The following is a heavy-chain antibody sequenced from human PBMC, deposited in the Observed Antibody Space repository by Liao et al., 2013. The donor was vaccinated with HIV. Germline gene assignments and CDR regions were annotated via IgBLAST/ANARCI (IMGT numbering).Heavy chain of an antibody. D-gene: IGHD3-9*01. CDR1: GGSISSYQ. Sequence: QVQLQESGPGLVKPSETLPLTCTVSGGSISSYQWNWIRQPAGKGLEWIGRIYTSGSTNYNPSLKSRVTMSVDTSKNQFSLKLSSVTAADTAVYYCARDRVRYDILTGYLGSNWFDPWGQGTLVTVSS. CDR3: ARDRVRYDILTGYLGSNWFDP. CDR2: IYTSGST. V-gene: IGHV4-4*07. J-gene: IGHJ5*02.